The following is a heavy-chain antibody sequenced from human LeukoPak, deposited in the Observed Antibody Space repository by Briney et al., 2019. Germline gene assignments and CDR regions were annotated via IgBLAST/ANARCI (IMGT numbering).Heavy chain of an antibody. Sequence: PGGSLGLSCAASGFTFSSYAMHWVRQAPGKGLEWVAVISYDGSNKYYPDSVKGRITISRDNSKNTLYLQMNSLRAEDTAVYYCARGEGKWFGELWLALYFDYWGQGTLVTVSS. J-gene: IGHJ4*02. CDR1: GFTFSSYA. CDR2: ISYDGSNK. D-gene: IGHD3-10*01. V-gene: IGHV3-30*04. CDR3: ARGEGKWFGELWLALYFDY.